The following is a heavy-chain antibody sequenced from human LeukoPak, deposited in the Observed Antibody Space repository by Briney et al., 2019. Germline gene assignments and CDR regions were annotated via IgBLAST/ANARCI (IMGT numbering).Heavy chain of an antibody. J-gene: IGHJ4*02. D-gene: IGHD4-17*01. V-gene: IGHV1-69*06. Sequence: SVKVSCKASGGTFSSYAISWVRQAPGQGLEWMGGIIPIFGTANYAQKFQGRVTITADKSTSTAYMELSSLRSEDTAVYFCARYGHSPFFDYWGQGTLVIVSS. CDR2: IIPIFGTA. CDR1: GGTFSSYA. CDR3: ARYGHSPFFDY.